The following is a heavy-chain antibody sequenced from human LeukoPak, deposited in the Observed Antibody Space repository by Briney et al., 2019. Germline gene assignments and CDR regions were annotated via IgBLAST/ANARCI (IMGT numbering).Heavy chain of an antibody. V-gene: IGHV4-4*02. Sequence: SGTLSLTCAVSGGSISSNNWWGWVRQPPGKGLEWIGEIFHSGSPNYNPSLKSRVTISVGKSRNHFSLNLSSVTAADTAVYYCARVNINNWHSCDYWGQGTLVTVSS. CDR1: GGSISSNNW. J-gene: IGHJ4*02. D-gene: IGHD1-1*01. CDR3: ARVNINNWHSCDY. CDR2: IFHSGSP.